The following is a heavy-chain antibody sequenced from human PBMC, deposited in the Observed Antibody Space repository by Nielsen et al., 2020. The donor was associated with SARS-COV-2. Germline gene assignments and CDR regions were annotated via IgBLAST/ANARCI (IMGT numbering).Heavy chain of an antibody. Sequence: GGSLRLSCAASGFTFSSYWMSWVRQAPGKGLEWVANIKQDGSEKYYVDSMKGRFTISRDNAKNSLYLQMNSLRAEDTAVYYCARGKVDYDILTGYWGGIADWFDPWGQGTLVTVSS. CDR3: ARGKVDYDILTGYWGGIADWFDP. D-gene: IGHD3-9*01. CDR2: IKQDGSEK. CDR1: GFTFSSYW. V-gene: IGHV3-7*01. J-gene: IGHJ5*02.